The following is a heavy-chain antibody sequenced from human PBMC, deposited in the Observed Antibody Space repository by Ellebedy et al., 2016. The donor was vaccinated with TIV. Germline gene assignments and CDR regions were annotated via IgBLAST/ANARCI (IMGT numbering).Heavy chain of an antibody. CDR1: GFSLSSNY. CDR2: IYSAGNT. J-gene: IGHJ4*02. CDR3: ARVDLGLAFDY. V-gene: IGHV3-53*01. Sequence: GGSLRLSCAVSGFSLSSNYMSWVRQAPGKGLEWVSIIYSAGNTYYADSVKGRFTISRDSSKNTVFLQMNSLRAEDTAVYYFARVDLGLAFDYWGRGTLVTVSS. D-gene: IGHD3/OR15-3a*01.